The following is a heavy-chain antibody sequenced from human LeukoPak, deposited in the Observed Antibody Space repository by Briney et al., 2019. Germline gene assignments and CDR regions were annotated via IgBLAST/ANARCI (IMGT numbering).Heavy chain of an antibody. V-gene: IGHV2-5*02. CDR3: AHSVGIVVVTSEDEYYQH. J-gene: IGHJ1*01. D-gene: IGHD2-21*02. CDR1: GFSLSTSGMG. Sequence: SGPTLVKPTQTLTLTCTFSGFSLSTSGMGVGWIRQPPGKALEWLALIYWDDDKRYNTSLKSRLTITKDTSKNKAVLTMTSMEYVDTATYYCAHSVGIVVVTSEDEYYQHWGQGILVTVSS. CDR2: IYWDDDK.